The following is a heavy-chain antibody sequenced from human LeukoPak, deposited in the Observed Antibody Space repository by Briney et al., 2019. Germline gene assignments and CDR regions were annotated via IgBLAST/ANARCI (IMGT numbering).Heavy chain of an antibody. J-gene: IGHJ4*02. V-gene: IGHV2-5*02. Sequence: KESGPTLVKPTQTLTLTCTFSGFSLSTTGVGVGWIRQPPGKALEWLALIYWDDDKRYSPSLKSRLTITKDTSKNQVVLTVTNMDPVDTATYYCAHHGGTYYVRYFDYWGQGTLVTVSS. CDR1: GFSLSTTGVG. CDR2: IYWDDDK. CDR3: AHHGGTYYVRYFDY. D-gene: IGHD1-26*01.